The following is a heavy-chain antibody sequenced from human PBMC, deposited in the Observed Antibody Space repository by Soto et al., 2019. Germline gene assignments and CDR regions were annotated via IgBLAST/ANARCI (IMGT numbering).Heavy chain of an antibody. Sequence: SEALSLTCAVSGGSISSGDYSWNWIRQPPGKGLDWIGYIYYGGSTYYNPSLQSRVTMSVDRSRNQFSLKLNSVTAADTAVYYCARDKITGLFDYWGQGTLVTVSS. J-gene: IGHJ4*02. CDR2: IYYGGST. CDR1: GGSISSGDYS. CDR3: ARDKITGLFDY. D-gene: IGHD2-8*02. V-gene: IGHV4-30-2*01.